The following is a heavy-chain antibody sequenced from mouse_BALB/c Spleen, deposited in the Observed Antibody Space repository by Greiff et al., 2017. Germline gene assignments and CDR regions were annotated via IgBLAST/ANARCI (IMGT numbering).Heavy chain of an antibody. CDR3: ARELPGYAMDY. V-gene: IGHV5-4*02. Sequence: EVQLVESGGGLVKPGGSLKLSCAASGFTFSDYYMYWVRQTPEKRLEWVATISDGGSYTYYPDSVKGRFTISRDNAKNNLYLQMSSLKSEDTAMYYCARELPGYAMDYWGQGTSVTVSS. J-gene: IGHJ4*01. CDR1: GFTFSDYY. D-gene: IGHD5-5*01. CDR2: ISDGGSYT.